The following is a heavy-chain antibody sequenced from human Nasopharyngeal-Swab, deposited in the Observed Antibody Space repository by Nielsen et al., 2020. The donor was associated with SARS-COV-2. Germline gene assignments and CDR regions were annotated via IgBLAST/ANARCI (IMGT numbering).Heavy chain of an antibody. CDR3: ASGGHAYYYYYGMDV. D-gene: IGHD2-15*01. CDR2: ISYDGSNK. CDR1: GVTFSSYA. V-gene: IGHV3-30*04. J-gene: IGHJ6*02. Sequence: GGSLRLSCTASGVTFSSYAMHWVRQAPGKGLEWVAVISYDGSNKYYADSVKGRFTISRENSKNTLYLQMNSLRAEDTAVYYCASGGHAYYYYYGMDVWGQGTTVTVSS.